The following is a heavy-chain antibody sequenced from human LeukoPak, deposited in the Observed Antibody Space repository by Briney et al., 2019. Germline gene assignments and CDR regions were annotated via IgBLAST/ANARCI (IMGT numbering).Heavy chain of an antibody. D-gene: IGHD2-21*01. CDR1: GFTFSSYE. CDR2: ISGSGRTI. CDR3: VRDAVMSPEVLLTAWDYFDC. J-gene: IGHJ4*02. Sequence: PGGSLRLSCAAAGFTFSSYEMNWVSQAPGEGMGWGSYISGSGRTINYAGSVKGRFTISRDNTKNSVYLQMNSLRAEDTAIYFCVRDAVMSPEVLLTAWDYFDCWGQGTLVTVSS. V-gene: IGHV3-48*03.